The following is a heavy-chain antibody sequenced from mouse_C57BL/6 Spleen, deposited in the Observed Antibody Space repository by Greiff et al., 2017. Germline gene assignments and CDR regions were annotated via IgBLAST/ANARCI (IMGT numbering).Heavy chain of an antibody. J-gene: IGHJ4*01. V-gene: IGHV1-59*01. CDR3: ARPYGSSYGYYAMDY. CDR1: GYTFTSYW. Sequence: VQLQQPGAELVRPGTSVKLSCKASGYTFTSYWMHWVKQRPGQGLEWIGVIDPSDSYTNYNQKFKGKATLTVDTSSSTAYMQLSSLTSEDSAVYYCARPYGSSYGYYAMDYWGKGTSVTVSS. CDR2: IDPSDSYT. D-gene: IGHD1-1*01.